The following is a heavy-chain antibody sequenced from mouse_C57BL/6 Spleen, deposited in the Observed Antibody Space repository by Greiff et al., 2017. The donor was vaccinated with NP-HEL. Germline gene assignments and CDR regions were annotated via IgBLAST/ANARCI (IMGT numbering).Heavy chain of an antibody. Sequence: EVQLVESGPGLVKPSQSLSLTCSVTGYSITSGYYWNWIRQFPGNKLEWMGYISYDGSNNYNPSLKNRISITRYTSKNQFFLKLNSVTTEDTATYYCARDLEGGIYGNYAFDVWGTGTTVTVSS. J-gene: IGHJ1*03. D-gene: IGHD2-1*01. CDR2: ISYDGSN. V-gene: IGHV3-6*01. CDR3: ARDLEGGIYGNYAFDV. CDR1: GYSITSGYY.